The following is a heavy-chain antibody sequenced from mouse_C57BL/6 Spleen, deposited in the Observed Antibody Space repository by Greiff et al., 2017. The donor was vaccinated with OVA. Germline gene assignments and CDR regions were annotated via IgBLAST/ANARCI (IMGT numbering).Heavy chain of an antibody. V-gene: IGHV1-18*01. Sequence: VQLQQSGPELVKPGASVKIPCKASGYTFTDYNMDWVKQSHGKSLEWIGDINPNNGGTIYNQKFKGKATLTVDKSSSTAYMELRSLTSEDTAVYYCAREVVGRYFDVWGTGTTVTVSS. CDR2: INPNNGGT. D-gene: IGHD1-1*01. J-gene: IGHJ1*03. CDR1: GYTFTDYN. CDR3: AREVVGRYFDV.